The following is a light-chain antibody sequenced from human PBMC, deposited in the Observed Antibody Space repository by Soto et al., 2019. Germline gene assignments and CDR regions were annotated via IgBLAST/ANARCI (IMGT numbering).Light chain of an antibody. J-gene: IGLJ1*01. CDR3: SSYTSSSPFYV. Sequence: LTQPASVSGSPGQSITISCTGTSSDVGGYNYVSWYQQHPGKAPKLMIYEVSNRPSGVSNRFSGSKSGNTASLTISGLQAEDEADYYCSSYTSSSPFYVFGTGTKVTVL. CDR2: EVS. CDR1: SSDVGGYNY. V-gene: IGLV2-14*01.